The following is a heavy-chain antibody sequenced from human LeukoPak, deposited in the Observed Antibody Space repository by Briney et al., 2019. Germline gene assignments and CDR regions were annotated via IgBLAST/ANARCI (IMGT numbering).Heavy chain of an antibody. V-gene: IGHV7-4-1*02. CDR3: ARDGLLVIVDDTDAFDI. J-gene: IGHJ3*02. CDR1: GYAFTNYA. D-gene: IGHD3-22*01. Sequence: ASVKVSCKASGYAFTNYALHWVRQAPGQGLEWMGWINTNSGNPTYAQGFAGRFVFSLDTSVTTAYLQISSLKPEDTAVYYCARDGLLVIVDDTDAFDIWGQGAMVTVSS. CDR2: INTNSGNP.